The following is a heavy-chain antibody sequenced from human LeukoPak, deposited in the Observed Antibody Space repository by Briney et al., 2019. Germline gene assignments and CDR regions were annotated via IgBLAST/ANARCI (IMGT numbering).Heavy chain of an antibody. CDR1: GGTFSSNA. CDR3: AREYDVDYMDV. Sequence: GASVKVSCKASGGTFSSNALSWVRQAPGQGLEWMGGIIPIYGTTNHAQKFQGRVTITADKSTSTAYMELSSLRSDDTAVYYCAREYDVDYMDVWGKGTTVTVSS. D-gene: IGHD1-1*01. V-gene: IGHV1-69*06. J-gene: IGHJ6*03. CDR2: IIPIYGTT.